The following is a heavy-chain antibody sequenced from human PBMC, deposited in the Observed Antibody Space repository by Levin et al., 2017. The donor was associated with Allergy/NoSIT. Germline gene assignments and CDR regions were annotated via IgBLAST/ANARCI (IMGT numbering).Heavy chain of an antibody. CDR1: GFTFSDYY. V-gene: IGHV3-11*05. J-gene: IGHJ4*02. CDR2: ISGSSSYT. D-gene: IGHD3-16*02. CDR3: ARVLSYRGDY. Sequence: SGGSLRLSCAASGFTFSDYYMSWIRQAPGKGLEWVSYISGSSSYTNYADSVKGRFTISRDNAKNSLYLQMNSLRPEDTAVYYCARVLSYRGDYWGQGTLVTVSS.